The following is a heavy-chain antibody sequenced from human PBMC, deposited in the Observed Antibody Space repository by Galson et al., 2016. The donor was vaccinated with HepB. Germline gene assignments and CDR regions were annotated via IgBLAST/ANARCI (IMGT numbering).Heavy chain of an antibody. CDR3: GRELVRSAFDL. V-gene: IGHV3-21*03. CDR2: ISASGTQT. D-gene: IGHD6-6*01. CDR1: GFTFSRYP. J-gene: IGHJ3*01. Sequence: SLRLSCAGSGFTFSRYPINWVRQAPGKGLEWVSGISASGTQTDYTYNVMGRFTISRDNAKNPVYLQMNRLRDDDTGVYYCGRELVRSAFDLWGQGTSVTVSS.